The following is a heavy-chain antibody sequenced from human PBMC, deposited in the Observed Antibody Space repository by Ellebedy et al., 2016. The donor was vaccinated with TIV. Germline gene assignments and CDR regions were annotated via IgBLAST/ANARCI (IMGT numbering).Heavy chain of an antibody. Sequence: MPSETLSLTCAVSGGSISSGGYSWSWIRQPPGKGLEGIGYIYHSGSTYYNPSLKSRVTISVDRSKNQFSLKLSSVTAADTAVYYCASYRQNCTNCVCYKPGWFDPWGQGTLVTVSS. CDR3: ASYRQNCTNCVCYKPGWFDP. J-gene: IGHJ5*02. V-gene: IGHV4-30-2*01. D-gene: IGHD2-8*01. CDR1: GGSISSGGYS. CDR2: IYHSGST.